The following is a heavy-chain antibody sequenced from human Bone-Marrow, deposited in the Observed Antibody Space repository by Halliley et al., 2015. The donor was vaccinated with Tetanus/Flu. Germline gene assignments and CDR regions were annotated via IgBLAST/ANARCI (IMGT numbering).Heavy chain of an antibody. V-gene: IGHV3-30*18. CDR1: GFTFSSFG. D-gene: IGHD3-3*01. Sequence: SLRLSCAASGFTFSSFGMNWVRQAPGKGLQWVALTSSDGSNTYYADSVKGRFTISRDNSKNTLYLQMNSLRPEDTAIYYCAKDHLPFWSGYSPNWFDPWGQGALVTVSS. CDR2: TSSDGSNT. CDR3: AKDHLPFWSGYSPNWFDP. J-gene: IGHJ5*02.